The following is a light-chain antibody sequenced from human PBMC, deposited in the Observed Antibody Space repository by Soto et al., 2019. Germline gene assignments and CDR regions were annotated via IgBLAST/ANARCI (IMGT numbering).Light chain of an antibody. CDR2: DVI. CDR3: SSYAGSNSLI. CDR1: SSDVGGYNH. V-gene: IGLV2-8*01. Sequence: QSALTQPPSASGALGQSVTISCTGTSSDVGGYNHVSWYQQHPGKAPKLLIYDVIHRPSGVPDRFSGSKSGNTASLTVSGLQADDKVDYYCSSYAGSNSLIFGTGTKVTVL. J-gene: IGLJ1*01.